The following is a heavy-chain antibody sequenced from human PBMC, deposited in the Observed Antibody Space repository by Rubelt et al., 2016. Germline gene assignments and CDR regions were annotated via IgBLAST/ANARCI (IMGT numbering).Heavy chain of an antibody. J-gene: IGHJ6*02. Sequence: GLEWVSVIYSGGGTYYADSVKGRFTISRDNSKNTLYLQMNTLRAEDTAVYYCAGCGPDYYYYYGMDVWGQGTTVTVSS. D-gene: IGHD6-25*01. V-gene: IGHV3-66*01. CDR2: IYSGGGT. CDR3: AGCGPDYYYYYGMDV.